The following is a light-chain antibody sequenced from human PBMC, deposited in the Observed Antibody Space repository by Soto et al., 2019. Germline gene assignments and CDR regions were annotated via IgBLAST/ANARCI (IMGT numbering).Light chain of an antibody. CDR1: QSVSNN. Sequence: EIVLTQSPGTLCLSPGERATLSCRASQSVSNNYLAWYQQKPGQAPRLLIYGASNRATGIPDRFSGSGSGTDFTLTISSLQSEDFAVYYCQQYNNWPWTFGQGTKV. J-gene: IGKJ1*01. CDR2: GAS. CDR3: QQYNNWPWT. V-gene: IGKV3D-15*01.